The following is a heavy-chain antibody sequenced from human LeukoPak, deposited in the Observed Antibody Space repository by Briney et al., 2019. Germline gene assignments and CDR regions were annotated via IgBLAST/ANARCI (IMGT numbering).Heavy chain of an antibody. V-gene: IGHV1-69*13. CDR3: ARSYYDFWSGYSSFDY. CDR2: IIPIFGTA. CDR1: GYTFSSYA. J-gene: IGHJ4*02. D-gene: IGHD3-3*01. Sequence: ASVKVSCKPSGYTFSSYAISWVRQAPGQGLEWMGGIIPIFGTANYAQKFQGRVTITADESTSTAYMELSSLRSEDTAVYYCARSYYDFWSGYSSFDYWGQGTLVTVSS.